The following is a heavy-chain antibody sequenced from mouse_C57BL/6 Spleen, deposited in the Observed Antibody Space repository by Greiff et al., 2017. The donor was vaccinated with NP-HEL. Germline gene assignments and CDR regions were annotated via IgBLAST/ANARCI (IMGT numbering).Heavy chain of an antibody. D-gene: IGHD2-4*01. J-gene: IGHJ3*01. CDR1: GYTFTGYW. Sequence: QVQLKESGAELMKPGASVKLSCKATGYTFTGYWIEWVKQRPGHGLEWIGEILPGSGSTNYNEKFKGKATFTADTSSNTAYMQLSILTTEDSAIYYCARLNDYGGGFAYWGQGTLVTVSA. CDR3: ARLNDYGGGFAY. V-gene: IGHV1-9*01. CDR2: ILPGSGST.